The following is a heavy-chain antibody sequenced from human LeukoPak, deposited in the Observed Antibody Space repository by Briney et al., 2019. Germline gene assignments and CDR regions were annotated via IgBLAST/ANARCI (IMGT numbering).Heavy chain of an antibody. CDR3: GMSGDRVPLQDDVFDV. D-gene: IGHD1-26*01. CDR2: IYPGDSGP. Sequence: GAALQISCKVAGYVFTSYCIGGVRQLPGKGLEGMGIIYPGDSGPTYSPSFQGQVTISVDKSINTAYLQWSSLQASDTAMYYCGMSGDRVPLQDDVFDVWGQGTMVTVST. V-gene: IGHV5-51*01. J-gene: IGHJ3*01. CDR1: GYVFTSYC.